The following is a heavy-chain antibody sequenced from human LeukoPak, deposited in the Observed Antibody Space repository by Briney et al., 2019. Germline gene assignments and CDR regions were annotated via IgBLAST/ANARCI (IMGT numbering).Heavy chain of an antibody. CDR2: IIPIFGTA. Sequence: SVKVSCKASGGTFSSYAISWVRQAPGQGLEWMGGIIPIFGTANYAQKFQGRVTITADESTSTAYMELSSLRSEDTAVYYCAKVHCISTNCNHIWTYFDYWGQGTLVTVSS. J-gene: IGHJ4*02. V-gene: IGHV1-69*01. D-gene: IGHD2/OR15-2a*01. CDR3: AKVHCISTNCNHIWTYFDY. CDR1: GGTFSSYA.